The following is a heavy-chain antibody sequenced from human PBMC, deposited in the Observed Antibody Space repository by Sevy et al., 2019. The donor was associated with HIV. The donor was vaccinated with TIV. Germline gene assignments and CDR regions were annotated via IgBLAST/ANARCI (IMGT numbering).Heavy chain of an antibody. CDR1: GFTFSSHN. V-gene: IGHV3-21*03. D-gene: IGHD3-10*01. CDR3: ARARGGYGSGSYFYYYYGLDV. J-gene: IGHJ6*02. CDR2: ISSSSRYI. Sequence: GGSLRLSCAASGFTFSSHNMNWVRQAPGKGLEWVSSISSSSRYIYYADSLRGRFNISRDNAKNSLYLQMNSLRAEDTAVYYCARARGGYGSGSYFYYYYGLDVWGQGTTVTVSS.